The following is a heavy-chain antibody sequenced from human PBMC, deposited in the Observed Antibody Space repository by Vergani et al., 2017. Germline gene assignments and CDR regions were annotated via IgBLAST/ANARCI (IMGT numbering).Heavy chain of an antibody. J-gene: IGHJ4*02. CDR2: ISWNSGST. CDR3: AKEPYYYDSSGYLDY. D-gene: IGHD3-22*01. V-gene: IGHV3-9*01. Sequence: EVQLVESGGGLVQPGRSLRLSCAASGFTFDDYAMHWVRQAPGKGLEWVSGISWNSGSTGYADSVKGRFTISRDNAKNFLFLQMNSLRAEDTALYYCAKEPYYYDSSGYLDYWGQGTLVTVSS. CDR1: GFTFDDYA.